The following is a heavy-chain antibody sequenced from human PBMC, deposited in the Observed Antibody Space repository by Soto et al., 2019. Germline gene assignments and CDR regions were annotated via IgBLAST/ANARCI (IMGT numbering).Heavy chain of an antibody. Sequence: GGSLRLSCAASAFTFSSYGMHWVRQAPGKGLEWVAFIWYDGSKEYYADSVKGRFTISRDNSKNTLYLQMNNLRVEDTAVYYCARAWGPYDSGIDYWGQGTLVTVSS. CDR3: ARAWGPYDSGIDY. V-gene: IGHV3-33*01. J-gene: IGHJ4*02. CDR1: AFTFSSYG. D-gene: IGHD3-10*01. CDR2: IWYDGSKE.